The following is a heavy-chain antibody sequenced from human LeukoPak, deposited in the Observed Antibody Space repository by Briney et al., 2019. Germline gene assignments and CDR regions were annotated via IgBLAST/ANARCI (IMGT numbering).Heavy chain of an antibody. Sequence: PGGSLRLSCAAPGFTFSSYWMSWVRQAPGKGPEWVANIKQDGSEKYYVDSVKGRFTISRDNAKNSLYLQMNSLRAEDTAVYYCARVWEWELLDYWGQGTLVTVSS. CDR2: IKQDGSEK. D-gene: IGHD1-26*01. CDR1: GFTFSSYW. V-gene: IGHV3-7*01. CDR3: ARVWEWELLDY. J-gene: IGHJ4*02.